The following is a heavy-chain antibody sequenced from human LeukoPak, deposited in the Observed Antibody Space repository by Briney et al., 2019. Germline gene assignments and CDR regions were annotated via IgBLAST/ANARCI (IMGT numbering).Heavy chain of an antibody. CDR2: INQDGGEK. V-gene: IGHV3-7*01. D-gene: IGHD3-16*01. CDR1: GFTFSGSW. Sequence: PAGSLRLSCAASGFTFSGSWMSWVRQAPGKGLEWVASINQDGGEKYSLVSVKGRFTISRDNTKSSLYLQMNSLRAEDTAMYYCARYRHLYYWGQGTLVTVSS. J-gene: IGHJ4*02. CDR3: ARYRHLYY.